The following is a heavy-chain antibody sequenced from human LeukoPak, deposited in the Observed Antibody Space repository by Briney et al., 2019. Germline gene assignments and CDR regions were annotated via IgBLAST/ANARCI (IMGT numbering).Heavy chain of an antibody. CDR3: ASMEVAGTGRDY. CDR1: GGSISSYY. D-gene: IGHD6-19*01. Sequence: SETLSLTCAVSGGSISSYYWSWIRQPAGKGLEWIGRIYTSGSTNYNPSLKSRVTMSVDTSKNQFSLKLSSVTAADTAVYYCASMEVAGTGRDYWGQGTLVTVSS. J-gene: IGHJ4*02. V-gene: IGHV4-4*07. CDR2: IYTSGST.